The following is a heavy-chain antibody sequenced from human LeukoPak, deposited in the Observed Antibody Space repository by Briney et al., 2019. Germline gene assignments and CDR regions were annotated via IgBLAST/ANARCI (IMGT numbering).Heavy chain of an antibody. CDR1: GFTFSSYS. V-gene: IGHV3-21*01. CDR2: ISSSSYI. D-gene: IGHD3-22*01. J-gene: IGHJ3*02. CDR3: ARAAEGYYDSSGYYHRGAFDI. Sequence: PGGSLRLSCAASGFTFSSYSMNRVRQAPGKGLEWVSSISSSSYIYYADSVKGRFTISRDNAKNSLYLQMNSLRAEDTAVYYCARAAEGYYDSSGYYHRGAFDIWGQGTMVTVSS.